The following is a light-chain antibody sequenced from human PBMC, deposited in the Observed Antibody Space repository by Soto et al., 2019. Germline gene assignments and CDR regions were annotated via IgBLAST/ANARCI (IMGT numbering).Light chain of an antibody. CDR3: QQYNMWPPT. J-gene: IGKJ1*01. CDR2: DAS. CDR1: QSVGSN. V-gene: IGKV3-15*01. Sequence: EIVMTQSLATLSVSTGERATLSCRASQSVGSNLAWFQQKPGQAPRLLIYDASTRDTGIPARISGSGSGTEFTLTISSLQSEDFAVYHCQQYNMWPPTFGHVSKVDIK.